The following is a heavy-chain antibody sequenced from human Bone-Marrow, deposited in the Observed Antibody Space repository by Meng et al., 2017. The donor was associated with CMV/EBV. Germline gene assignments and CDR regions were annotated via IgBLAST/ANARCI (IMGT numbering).Heavy chain of an antibody. V-gene: IGHV3-53*01. D-gene: IGHD6-6*01. CDR3: AGSIAAHSNGDY. Sequence: GESLKISCAASGFTISSNYMSWVRQSPGKGLEWVSVIYSGGSTDYADSVRGRFTISRDNSKNTLYLQMNSLRVEDTAVYYCAGSIAAHSNGDYWGQGTLVTVS. CDR2: IYSGGST. J-gene: IGHJ4*02. CDR1: GFTISSNY.